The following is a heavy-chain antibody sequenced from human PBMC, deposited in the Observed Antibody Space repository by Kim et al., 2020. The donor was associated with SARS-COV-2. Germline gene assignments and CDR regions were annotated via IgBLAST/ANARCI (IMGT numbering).Heavy chain of an antibody. V-gene: IGHV3-9*01. D-gene: IGHD6-13*01. CDR3: ATFYSSSWYGGDYYGMDV. J-gene: IGHJ6*02. Sequence: VKGRFTISRDNGKNSLYLQMKSLRAEDTALYYCATFYSSSWYGGDYYGMDVWGQGTTVTVSS.